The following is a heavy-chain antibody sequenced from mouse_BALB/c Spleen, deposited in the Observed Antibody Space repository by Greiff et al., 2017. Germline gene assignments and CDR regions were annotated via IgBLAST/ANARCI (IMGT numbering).Heavy chain of an antibody. Sequence: EVNVVESGGGLVQPGGSLKLSCAASGFTFSSYTMSWVRQTPEKRLEWVAYISNGGGSTYYPDTVKGRFTISRDNAKNTLYLQMSSLKSEDTAMYYCARQGGNSEGFDYWGQGTTLTVSS. CDR3: ARQGGNSEGFDY. V-gene: IGHV5-12-2*01. CDR2: ISNGGGST. CDR1: GFTFSSYT. D-gene: IGHD2-1*01. J-gene: IGHJ2*01.